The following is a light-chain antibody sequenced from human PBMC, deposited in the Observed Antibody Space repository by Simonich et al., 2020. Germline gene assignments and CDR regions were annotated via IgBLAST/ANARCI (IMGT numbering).Light chain of an antibody. Sequence: DIVMTQSPYSLAVSLGERATINCKSSQSVLYSSNNKNYLAWYQQKPGKPPKLLMYWASTRESGVPDRFSGSGSGTDFTLTISSMQAEDVAVYYCQQYYSTPYTFGQGTKLEIK. CDR3: QQYYSTPYT. CDR1: QSVLYSSNNKNY. CDR2: WAS. J-gene: IGKJ2*01. V-gene: IGKV4-1*01.